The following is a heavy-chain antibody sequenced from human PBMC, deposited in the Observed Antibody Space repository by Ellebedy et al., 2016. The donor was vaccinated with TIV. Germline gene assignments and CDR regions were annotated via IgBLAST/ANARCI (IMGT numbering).Heavy chain of an antibody. CDR1: GLTFSSHA. CDR3: ARDPVGVGPAFDV. Sequence: GESLTISCAASGLTFSSHAMSWVRQAPGKGLEWVSSITESGGNPYYADSVKGRFTISRDNSKDTLYLQMNSLRAEDTAIYYCARDPVGVGPAFDVWGQGTMVTVSS. V-gene: IGHV3-23*01. J-gene: IGHJ3*01. D-gene: IGHD4-23*01. CDR2: ITESGGNP.